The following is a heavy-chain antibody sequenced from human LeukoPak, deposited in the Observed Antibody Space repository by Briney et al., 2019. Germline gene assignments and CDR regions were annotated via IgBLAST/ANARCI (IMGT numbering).Heavy chain of an antibody. CDR3: ARDRGIAARPRGNAFDI. J-gene: IGHJ3*02. CDR2: IYHSGST. CDR1: GGSISSGGYY. V-gene: IGHV4-30-2*01. Sequence: SETLSLTCTVSGGSISSGGYYWSWIRQPPGKGLEWIGYIYHSGSTYYNPSLKSRVTISVDRSKNQFSLKLSSVTAADTAVYYCARDRGIAARPRGNAFDIWGQGTMVTVSS. D-gene: IGHD6-6*01.